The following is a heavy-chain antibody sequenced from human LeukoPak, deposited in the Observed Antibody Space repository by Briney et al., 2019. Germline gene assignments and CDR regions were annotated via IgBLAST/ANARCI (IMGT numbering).Heavy chain of an antibody. CDR3: ARDKYSSGTNWFDP. CDR2: INHSGST. Sequence: SETLSLTCTVSGGSISSSSYYWGWIRQPPGKGLEWIGEINHSGSTNYNPSLKSRVTISVDTSKNQFSLKLSSVTAADTAVYYCARDKYSSGTNWFDPWGQGTLVTVSS. J-gene: IGHJ5*02. V-gene: IGHV4-39*07. CDR1: GGSISSSSYY. D-gene: IGHD6-19*01.